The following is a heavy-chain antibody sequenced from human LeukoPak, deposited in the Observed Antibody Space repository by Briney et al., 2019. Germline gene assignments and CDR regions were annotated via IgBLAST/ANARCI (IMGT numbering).Heavy chain of an antibody. CDR2: IYSGGST. CDR1: GFTVSSNY. Sequence: GGSLRLSCAASGFTVSSNYMSWVRQAPGKGLEWVSVIYSGGSTYYADSVKGRFTISRDNSKNTLYLQMYSLRAEDTAVYYCARGWWDIVVVVAATDAFDIWGQGTMVTVSS. V-gene: IGHV3-66*01. J-gene: IGHJ3*02. CDR3: ARGWWDIVVVVAATDAFDI. D-gene: IGHD2-15*01.